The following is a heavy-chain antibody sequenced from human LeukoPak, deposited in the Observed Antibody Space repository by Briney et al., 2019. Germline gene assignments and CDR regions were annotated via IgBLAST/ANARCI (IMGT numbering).Heavy chain of an antibody. CDR1: GGSISSSSYY. V-gene: IGHV4-39*01. CDR2: IYYSGST. Sequence: SETLSLTCTVSGGSISSSSYYWGWIRQPPGKGLEWIGSIYYSGSTYYNPSLKSRVTISVDTSKNQFSLKLSSVTAADTAVYYCARVRPRRYSGYDPAFDIWGQGTMVTVSS. CDR3: ARVRPRRYSGYDPAFDI. D-gene: IGHD5-12*01. J-gene: IGHJ3*02.